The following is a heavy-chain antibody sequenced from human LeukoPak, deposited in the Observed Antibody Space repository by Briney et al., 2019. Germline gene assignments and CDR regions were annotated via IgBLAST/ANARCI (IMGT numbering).Heavy chain of an antibody. D-gene: IGHD2-21*01. CDR3: ARGDWQS. J-gene: IGHJ5*02. Sequence: GGSLRPSCTASGFSVSSIYMSWVRQAPGKGLEWVSVIYSGGSTYYADSVKGRFTISRDNSKNTLYLQMSSLRADDTAVYYCARGDWQSWGQGTLVTVSS. V-gene: IGHV3-53*01. CDR1: GFSVSSIY. CDR2: IYSGGST.